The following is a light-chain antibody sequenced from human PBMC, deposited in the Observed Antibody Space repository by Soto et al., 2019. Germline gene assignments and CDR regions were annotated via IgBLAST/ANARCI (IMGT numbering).Light chain of an antibody. CDR1: QIVYGRQ. CDR2: GAS. V-gene: IGKV3-15*01. Sequence: EIVLTQSPATLSLSPVERAALSCMASQIVYGRQLAWYQHKPGQAPRLLIYGASTTATGIPARFSGSGSGTEFTLTISSLQSEDFAVYNCQQYNKWPRTFGQGTKVDIK. CDR3: QQYNKWPRT. J-gene: IGKJ2*01.